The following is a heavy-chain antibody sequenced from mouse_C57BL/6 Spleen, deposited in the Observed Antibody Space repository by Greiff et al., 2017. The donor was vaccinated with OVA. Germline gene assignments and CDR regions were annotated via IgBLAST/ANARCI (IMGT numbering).Heavy chain of an antibody. CDR2: INPNNGGT. D-gene: IGHD1-1*01. J-gene: IGHJ2*01. CDR3: ARGDYGPYYFDY. Sequence: VQLQQSGPELVQPGASVTMSCPASGYTFTDYNMPWVKQSHGKSLEWIGHINPNNGGTSYNQKFKGKATLTVNKSSSTAYMELRSLTSEDSAVYYCARGDYGPYYFDYWGQGTTLTVSS. V-gene: IGHV1-22*01. CDR1: GYTFTDYN.